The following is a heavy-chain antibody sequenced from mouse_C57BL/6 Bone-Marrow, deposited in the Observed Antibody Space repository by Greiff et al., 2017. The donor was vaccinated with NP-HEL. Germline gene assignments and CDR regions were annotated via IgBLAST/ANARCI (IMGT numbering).Heavy chain of an antibody. Sequence: EVKLMESEGGLVQPGSSMKLSCTASGFTFSDYYMAWVRQVPEKGLEWVANINYDGSSTYYLASLKSRFIISRDNAKNILYLQMSSLKSEDTATYYCAREGGLRRRTYAMDYGGQGTSVTVSS. CDR2: INYDGSST. V-gene: IGHV5-16*01. CDR1: GFTFSDYY. D-gene: IGHD2-4*01. J-gene: IGHJ4*01. CDR3: AREGGLRRRTYAMDY.